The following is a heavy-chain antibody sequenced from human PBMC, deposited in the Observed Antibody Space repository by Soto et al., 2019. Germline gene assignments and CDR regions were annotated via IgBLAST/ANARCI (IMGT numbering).Heavy chain of an antibody. J-gene: IGHJ4*02. D-gene: IGHD1-7*01. Sequence: QVQLQESGPGLVKPSETLSLTCDVFGASVSSSNWWSWVRQSPGRGLEWIGEVFHGGSTNFNPSLKSRVTISVDKSRNQFSLKRYSLTAADTAVYYCARDRRTFGVPFDSWGQGTLVTVSS. CDR3: ARDRRTFGVPFDS. CDR2: VFHGGST. V-gene: IGHV4-4*02. CDR1: GASVSSSNW.